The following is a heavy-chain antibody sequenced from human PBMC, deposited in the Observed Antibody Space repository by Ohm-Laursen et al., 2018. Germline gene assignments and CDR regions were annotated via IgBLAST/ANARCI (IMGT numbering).Heavy chain of an antibody. V-gene: IGHV3-30*18. CDR2: ISDDGSNK. CDR3: AKDRSGTYRVSDY. D-gene: IGHD1-26*01. J-gene: IGHJ4*02. Sequence: SLRLSCTASGFTFNTYGMHWLRQAPGKGLEWVSFISDDGSNKYYVDFVKGRFTIARDNSKNTLYLQMNGLRPEDTAVYYCAKDRSGTYRVSDYWGQGTLVTVSS. CDR1: GFTFNTYG.